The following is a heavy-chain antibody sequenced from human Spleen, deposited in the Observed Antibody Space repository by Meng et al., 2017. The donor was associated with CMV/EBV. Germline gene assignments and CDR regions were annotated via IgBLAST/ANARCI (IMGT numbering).Heavy chain of an antibody. V-gene: IGHV1-69*10. CDR2: IIPVLGIP. CDR1: GGTSTSYG. D-gene: IGHD3-3*01. CDR3: ARTGTIWNWFDP. J-gene: IGHJ5*02. Sequence: SVKVSCKASGGTSTSYGISWVRQAPGQGLEWMGGIIPVLGIPNYAQKFQGRVTITADKSTSTAYMELSSLRSEDTAVYYCARTGTIWNWFDPWGQGTLVTVSS.